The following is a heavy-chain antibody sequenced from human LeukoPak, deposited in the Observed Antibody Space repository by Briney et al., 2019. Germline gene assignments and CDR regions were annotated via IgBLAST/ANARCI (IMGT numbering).Heavy chain of an antibody. CDR2: ISAYNGNT. J-gene: IGHJ4*02. CDR1: GYTFTSYG. CDR3: ARDHRIYGSGRPSIDY. D-gene: IGHD3-10*01. V-gene: IGHV1-18*01. Sequence: GASVNVSCKASGYTFTSYGISWVRQAPGQGLEWMGWISAYNGNTNYAQKLQGRVTMTTDTSTGKAYMELRSLRSDDTAVYYCARDHRIYGSGRPSIDYWGQGTLVTVSS.